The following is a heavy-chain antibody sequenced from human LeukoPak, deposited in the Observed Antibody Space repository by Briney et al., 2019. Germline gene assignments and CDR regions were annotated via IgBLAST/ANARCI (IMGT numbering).Heavy chain of an antibody. D-gene: IGHD2-15*01. CDR1: GGTFSSYA. CDR3: ARDRYCSGGSCYSDNWFDP. J-gene: IGHJ5*02. Sequence: ASVKVSCKASGGTFSSYAISWVRQAPGQGLEWMGWINPNSGGTNYAQKFQGRVTMTRDTSISTAYMELSRLRSDDTAVYYCARDRYCSGGSCYSDNWFDPWGQGTLVTVSS. V-gene: IGHV1-2*02. CDR2: INPNSGGT.